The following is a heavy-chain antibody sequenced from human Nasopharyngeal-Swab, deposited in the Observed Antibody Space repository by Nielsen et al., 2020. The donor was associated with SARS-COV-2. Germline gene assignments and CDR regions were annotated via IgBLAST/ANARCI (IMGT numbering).Heavy chain of an antibody. CDR1: GYTFTSYG. V-gene: IGHV1-18*01. CDR3: ARGEIVVVPAASYYYYYGMDV. CDR2: ISAYNGNT. D-gene: IGHD2-2*01. J-gene: IGHJ6*02. Sequence: ASVMVSCKASGYTFTSYGISWVRQAPGQGLEWMGWISAYNGNTNYAQKLQGRVTMTTDTSTSTAYMELRSLRSDDTAVYYCARGEIVVVPAASYYYYYGMDVWGQGTTVTVSS.